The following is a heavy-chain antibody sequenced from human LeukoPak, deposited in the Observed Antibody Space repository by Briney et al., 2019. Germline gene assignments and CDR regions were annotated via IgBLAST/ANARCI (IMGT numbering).Heavy chain of an antibody. D-gene: IGHD2-15*01. CDR2: INTNSGGT. CDR1: GYTFTGYY. CDR3: ARVGYCSGGSCYSYYYYYGMDV. V-gene: IGHV1-2*02. Sequence: LGASVTVSCKASGYTFTGYYMHWVRQAPGQGIGGMGWINTNSGGTKYAEKFQGRVTMTMHTSISPAYMELSRLRSDDTAVYYCARVGYCSGGSCYSYYYYYGMDVWGQGTTVTVSS. J-gene: IGHJ6*02.